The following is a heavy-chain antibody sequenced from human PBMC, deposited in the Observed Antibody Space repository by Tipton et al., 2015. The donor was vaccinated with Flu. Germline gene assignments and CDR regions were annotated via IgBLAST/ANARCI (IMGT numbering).Heavy chain of an antibody. CDR1: GFTFSNYW. J-gene: IGHJ4*02. V-gene: IGHV3-7*03. D-gene: IGHD2-21*01. CDR3: ARQIGGGDCY. CDR2: IKQDGSVK. Sequence: SLRLSCEASGFTFSNYWMTWVRQAPGKGLEWVANIKQDGSVKYYVDSVKGRFTISRDNTKNSVYLQMNSLRAEDTAVYYCARQIGGGDCYWGQGTLVTVSS.